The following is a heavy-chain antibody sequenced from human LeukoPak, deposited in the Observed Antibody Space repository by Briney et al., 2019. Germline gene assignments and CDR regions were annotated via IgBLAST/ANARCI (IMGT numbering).Heavy chain of an antibody. CDR1: GYTLTELS. CDR3: ATAGITIFGVVIVPYAFDI. CDR2: FDPEDGET. V-gene: IGHV1-24*01. D-gene: IGHD3-3*01. Sequence: ASVKVSCKVSGYTLTELSMHWVRQAPGKGLEWMGGFDPEDGETIYAQKFQGRVTMTEDTSTDTAYMELSSLRSEDTAVYYCATAGITIFGVVIVPYAFDIWGQGTMVTASS. J-gene: IGHJ3*02.